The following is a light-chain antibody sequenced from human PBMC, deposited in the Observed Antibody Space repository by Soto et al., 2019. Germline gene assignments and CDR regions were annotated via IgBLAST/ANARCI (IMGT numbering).Light chain of an antibody. V-gene: IGKV3-15*01. CDR3: QQYNNWPFIT. CDR2: GAS. Sequence: EVRMTQSPATVSVSKRERATLSCRASQSVRGNLAWYQQKPGQSPRLLIYGASSRATGIPARFSGSGSGTEFTLTISSLQSEDFAVYYCQQYNNWPFITFGQGTRLEIK. J-gene: IGKJ5*01. CDR1: QSVRGN.